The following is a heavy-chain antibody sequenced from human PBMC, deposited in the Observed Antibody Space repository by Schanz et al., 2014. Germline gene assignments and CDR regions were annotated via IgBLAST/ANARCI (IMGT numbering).Heavy chain of an antibody. V-gene: IGHV3-43*01. D-gene: IGHD5-12*01. CDR2: VSWDGGST. J-gene: IGHJ3*01. CDR1: GFTFDDYT. CDR3: ARDGGRDGYNLAFDV. Sequence: VQLVESGGVVAQPGGSLRLSCAASGFTFDDYTMHWVRQSPGKGLEWVSLVSWDGGSTYYADSVKGRFIISRDSSKNTLFLQMNSLRAEDTAVYFCARDGGRDGYNLAFDVWGQGTLVTVSS.